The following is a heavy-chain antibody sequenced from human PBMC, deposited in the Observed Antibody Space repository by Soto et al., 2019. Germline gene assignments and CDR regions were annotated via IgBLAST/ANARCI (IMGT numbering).Heavy chain of an antibody. D-gene: IGHD3-10*01. CDR3: ARQVVRGVLSDYYYGMDV. CDR2: IYPGDSDT. V-gene: IGHV5-51*01. CDR1: GYSFTSYW. J-gene: IGHJ6*02. Sequence: PGESLKISCKGSGYSFTSYWIGWVRQMPGKGLEWMGIIYPGDSDTRYSPSFQGQVTISADKSISTAYLQWSGLKASDTAMYYCARQVVRGVLSDYYYGMDVWGQGTTVTVSS.